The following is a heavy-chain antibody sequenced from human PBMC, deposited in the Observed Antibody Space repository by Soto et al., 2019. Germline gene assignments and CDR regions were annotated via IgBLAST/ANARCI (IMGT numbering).Heavy chain of an antibody. CDR1: GYTFTSYG. CDR2: ITAYNGNT. J-gene: IGHJ4*02. Sequence: ASVKVSCKASGYTFTSYGITWVRQAPGQGLEWMGWITAYNGNTNYPQRLQGRVTMTTDTSTTTVYTELRSLKSDDTAVYYCARDRGGSAWQSFAYWGQGTRVTVS. V-gene: IGHV1-18*04. D-gene: IGHD6-19*01. CDR3: ARDRGGSAWQSFAY.